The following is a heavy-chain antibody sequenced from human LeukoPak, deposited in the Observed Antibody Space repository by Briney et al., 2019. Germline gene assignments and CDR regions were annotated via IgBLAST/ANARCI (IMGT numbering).Heavy chain of an antibody. CDR3: ARQGGYIAPLAL. Sequence: SETLSLTCTVSGGSISSYYWSWIRQPPGKGLEWIGYISYSGNANYNPSLKSRVTISVDTSKNQFSLKLSSVTAADTAVYYCARQGGYIAPLALWGQGTLVTVSA. J-gene: IGHJ4*02. CDR1: GGSISSYY. D-gene: IGHD6-13*01. V-gene: IGHV4-59*08. CDR2: ISYSGNA.